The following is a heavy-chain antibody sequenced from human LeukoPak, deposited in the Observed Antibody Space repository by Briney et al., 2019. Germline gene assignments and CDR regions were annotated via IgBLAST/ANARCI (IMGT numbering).Heavy chain of an antibody. CDR2: IYSGGST. Sequence: TGGSLRLSCAASGFTFSSYAMGWVRQAPGKGLEWVSIIYSGGSTYYADSVKGRFTISRDNSKNTLYLQMNSLRAEDTAVYYCARELYYDSSGPSGAFDIWGQGTMVTVSS. CDR3: ARELYYDSSGPSGAFDI. J-gene: IGHJ3*02. CDR1: GFTFSSYA. V-gene: IGHV3-66*01. D-gene: IGHD3-22*01.